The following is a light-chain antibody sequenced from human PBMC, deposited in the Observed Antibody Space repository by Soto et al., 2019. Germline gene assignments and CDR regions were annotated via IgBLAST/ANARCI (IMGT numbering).Light chain of an antibody. CDR1: QSISSW. Sequence: DMQMTESPSTPSASGGDRVSITCGASQSISSWLGWYQQRPGKAPKLLIYDATRGESGVPSSFSRSSSGTEFPLTIRSLHPDYFSTYSCQQYNSYFWTVGPGTTVDSK. CDR2: DAT. J-gene: IGKJ1*01. V-gene: IGKV1-5*01. CDR3: QQYNSYFWT.